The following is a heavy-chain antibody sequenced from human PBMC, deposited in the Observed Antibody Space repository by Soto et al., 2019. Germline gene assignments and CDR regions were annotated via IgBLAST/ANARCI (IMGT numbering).Heavy chain of an antibody. J-gene: IGHJ4*02. V-gene: IGHV1-3*01. CDR3: ARAHYYDSSGYWVYFDY. Sequence: QVQLVQSGAEVKKPGASVKVSCKASGYTFTSYAMHWVRQAPGQRLEWMGWINAGNGNTKYSQKFQGRVTITRDTSXRXXYMELSSLRSEDTAVYYCARAHYYDSSGYWVYFDYWGQGTLVTVSS. CDR1: GYTFTSYA. CDR2: INAGNGNT. D-gene: IGHD3-22*01.